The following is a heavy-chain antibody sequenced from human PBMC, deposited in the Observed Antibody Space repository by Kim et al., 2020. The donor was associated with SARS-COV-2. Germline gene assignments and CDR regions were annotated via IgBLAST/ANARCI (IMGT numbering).Heavy chain of an antibody. Sequence: ASVKVSCKVSGYTLTELSMHWVRQAPGKGLEWMGGFDPEDGETIYAQKFQGRVTMTEDTSTDTAYMELSSLRSEDTAVYYCATDVLIGYSYGYFDYWGQGTLVTVSS. J-gene: IGHJ4*02. V-gene: IGHV1-24*01. D-gene: IGHD5-18*01. CDR1: GYTLTELS. CDR3: ATDVLIGYSYGYFDY. CDR2: FDPEDGET.